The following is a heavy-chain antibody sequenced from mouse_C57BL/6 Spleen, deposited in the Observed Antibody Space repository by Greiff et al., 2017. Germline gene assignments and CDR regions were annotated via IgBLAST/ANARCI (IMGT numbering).Heavy chain of an antibody. Sequence: VQLQQSGAELVKPGASVKLSCKASGYTFTEYTIHWVKQRPGQGLEWIGWFYPGSGSIKYNEKFKDKATLTADTSSSTVYMELSRLTSEDSAVYFCARHEVHDYYGSSYLEDWGKGTTLTVYS. V-gene: IGHV1-62-2*01. CDR1: GYTFTEYT. CDR2: FYPGSGSI. CDR3: ARHEVHDYYGSSYLED. J-gene: IGHJ2*01. D-gene: IGHD1-1*01.